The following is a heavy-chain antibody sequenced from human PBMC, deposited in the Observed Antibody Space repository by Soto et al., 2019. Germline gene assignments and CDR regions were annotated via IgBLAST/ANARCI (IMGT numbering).Heavy chain of an antibody. J-gene: IGHJ5*02. D-gene: IGHD2-15*01. Sequence: SETLSLTCTVSGGSISSYYWSWIRQPPGKGLEWIGYIYYSGSTNYNPSLKSRVTISVDTSKNQFSLKLSSVTAADTAVYYCARGLVVAATFIWFDPWVQGTLVTVSS. CDR3: ARGLVVAATFIWFDP. CDR2: IYYSGST. CDR1: GGSISSYY. V-gene: IGHV4-59*01.